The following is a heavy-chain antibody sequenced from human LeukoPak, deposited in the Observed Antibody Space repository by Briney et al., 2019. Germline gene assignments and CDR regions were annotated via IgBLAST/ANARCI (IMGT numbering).Heavy chain of an antibody. CDR3: AKGSNGYSNFDY. Sequence: PGGSLRLSCAASGFTFSSYVMSWVRQAPGKGLEWVSAISGSGGSTYYADSVKGRFTISRDNSKNSLYLQMNSLRAEDTAVYYCAKGSNGYSNFDYWGQGTLVTVSS. CDR2: ISGSGGST. V-gene: IGHV3-23*01. J-gene: IGHJ4*02. CDR1: GFTFSSYV. D-gene: IGHD5-24*01.